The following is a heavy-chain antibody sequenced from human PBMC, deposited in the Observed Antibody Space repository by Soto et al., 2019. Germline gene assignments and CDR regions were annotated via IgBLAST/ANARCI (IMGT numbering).Heavy chain of an antibody. D-gene: IGHD3-16*01. Sequence: QVQLVQSGAEVREPGASVKVSCKASGYSFTNNDVTWVRQATGQGLEWMGWMNPGSGDTGYAQKFQGRVTMTRDISIATAYMDLSSLRSDDTAIYYCAIMATFVSSNWFDPWGQVTLVTVSS. CDR3: AIMATFVSSNWFDP. CDR1: GYSFTNND. V-gene: IGHV1-8*01. J-gene: IGHJ5*02. CDR2: MNPGSGDT.